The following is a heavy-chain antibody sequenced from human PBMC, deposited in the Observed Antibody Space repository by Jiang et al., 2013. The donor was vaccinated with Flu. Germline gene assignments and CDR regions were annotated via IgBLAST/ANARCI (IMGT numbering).Heavy chain of an antibody. D-gene: IGHD3-10*01. Sequence: SGAEVKTPGASVKFSCKASGYTLTNSGVSWVRQAPGQGLEWMGWISGYTANANYAQKFQDRVTMTTDTSTSTAYMELRSLRSDDTAMYYCARDRGFQPNTFDIWGRGTMVIVSS. CDR2: ISGYTANA. CDR1: GYTLTNSG. V-gene: IGHV1-18*01. CDR3: ARDRGFQPNTFDI. J-gene: IGHJ3*02.